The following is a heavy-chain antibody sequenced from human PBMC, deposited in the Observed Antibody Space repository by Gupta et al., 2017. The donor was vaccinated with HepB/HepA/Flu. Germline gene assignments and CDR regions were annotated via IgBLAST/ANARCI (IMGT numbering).Heavy chain of an antibody. V-gene: IGHV3-73*01. Sequence: EVQLVESGGGLVQPGGSLKLSCAASGFTFSASAMHWVRQASGKGLEWVGRIRSKANSYATAYAASVKGRFTISRDDSKNTAYLQMNSLKTEDTAVYYCTRPDYGGDYWGQGTLVTVSS. CDR2: IRSKANSYAT. CDR1: GFTFSASA. CDR3: TRPDYGGDY. D-gene: IGHD4-17*01. J-gene: IGHJ4*02.